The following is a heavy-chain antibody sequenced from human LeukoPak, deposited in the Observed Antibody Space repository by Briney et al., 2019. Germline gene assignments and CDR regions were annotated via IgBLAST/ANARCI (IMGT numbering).Heavy chain of an antibody. J-gene: IGHJ4*02. Sequence: SETLSLTCTVSGGSISSGGYYWSWIRQHPGKGLEWIGYIYYSGSTYYNPPLKSRLTISVDTSKNQFSLKLSSVTAADTAVYYCARTTVVAKYFDYWGQGTLVTVSS. CDR3: ARTTVVAKYFDY. V-gene: IGHV4-31*03. D-gene: IGHD4-23*01. CDR1: GGSISSGGYY. CDR2: IYYSGST.